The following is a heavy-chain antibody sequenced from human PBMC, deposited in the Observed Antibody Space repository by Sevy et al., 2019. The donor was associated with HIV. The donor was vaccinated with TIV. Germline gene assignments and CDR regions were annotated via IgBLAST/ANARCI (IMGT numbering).Heavy chain of an antibody. CDR1: GFIFSNAW. J-gene: IGHJ4*02. D-gene: IGHD3-22*01. CDR3: ATGGYYFDY. Sequence: GGSLILSCTTSGFIFSNAWMNWVRQAPGKGLEWVGRIKSKYDGGTTDYAAPVKGRCTVSRDDSKNTVYLQMNSLKAEDTAIYYCATGGYYFDYWGQGTLVTVSS. V-gene: IGHV3-15*07. CDR2: IKSKYDGGTT.